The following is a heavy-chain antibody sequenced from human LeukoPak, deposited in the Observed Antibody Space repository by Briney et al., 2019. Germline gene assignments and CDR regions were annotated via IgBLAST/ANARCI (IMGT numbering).Heavy chain of an antibody. CDR3: AKDIGWFDP. CDR1: GFTFRSYA. J-gene: IGHJ5*02. V-gene: IGHV3-23*01. CDR2: ISGTGDSP. Sequence: GGSLRPSCAASGFTFRSYAMNWVRQAPGKGLEWVSAISGTGDSPHYADSVKGRFTISRDNSKNTLYLQMNSLRAEDTAFYYCAKDIGWFDPWGQGTLVTVSS.